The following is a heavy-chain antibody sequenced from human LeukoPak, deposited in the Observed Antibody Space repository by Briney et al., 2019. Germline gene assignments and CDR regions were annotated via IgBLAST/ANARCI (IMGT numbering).Heavy chain of an antibody. Sequence: GGSLRLSCAASGFTLRSYTMNWVRQAPGKGLEWVSSIGISSNKIYYADSVKGRFIISRDNAKNSVYLQMNSLRAEDTAVYYCARAPMATIKLIPDYWGQGTLVTVSS. V-gene: IGHV3-21*01. CDR2: IGISSNKI. D-gene: IGHD5-24*01. CDR1: GFTLRSYT. J-gene: IGHJ4*02. CDR3: ARAPMATIKLIPDY.